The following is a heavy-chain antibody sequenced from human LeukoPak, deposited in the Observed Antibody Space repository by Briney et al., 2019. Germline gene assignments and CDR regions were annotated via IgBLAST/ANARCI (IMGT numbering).Heavy chain of an antibody. D-gene: IGHD1-26*01. J-gene: IGHJ4*02. V-gene: IGHV3-64*01. Sequence: GGSLRLSCAASGFTFSSYSMNWVRQAPGKGLEYVSSISSNGGSTYYANPVKGRFTISRDNSKNTLSLQMGSLRPADLAVYYCARVRGSYFFDFWGQGTLVTVSS. CDR3: ARVRGSYFFDF. CDR1: GFTFSSYS. CDR2: ISSNGGST.